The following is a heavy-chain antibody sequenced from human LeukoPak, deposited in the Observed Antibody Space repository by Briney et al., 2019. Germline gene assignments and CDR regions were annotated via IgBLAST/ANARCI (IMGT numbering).Heavy chain of an antibody. CDR2: ISGSDDST. V-gene: IGHV3-23*01. J-gene: IGHJ5*02. D-gene: IGHD3-22*01. Sequence: QPGGSLRLSCAASGFIFSSYAMSWVRQAPGKGLEWVSAISGSDDSTYYADSVKGRFAISRDNSKNTLYLQMNSLRADDTAVYYCAKDRVVAVRWFDPWGQGTLVTVSS. CDR1: GFIFSSYA. CDR3: AKDRVVAVRWFDP.